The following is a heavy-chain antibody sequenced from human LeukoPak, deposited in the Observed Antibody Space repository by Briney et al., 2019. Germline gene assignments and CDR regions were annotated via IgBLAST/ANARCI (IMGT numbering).Heavy chain of an antibody. V-gene: IGHV1-46*01. J-gene: IGHJ5*01. D-gene: IGHD6-13*01. CDR2: INPSGGST. CDR1: GYTFTSDN. Sequence: ASVKVSCKESGYTFTSDNMYWVRQAPGQGLEWMGIINPSGGSTSYAQKFQGRVTMTRDTSTSTVYMELSSLRSEDTAVYYCARSRSAAVYNWFDSWGQGTLVTVSS. CDR3: ARSRSAAVYNWFDS.